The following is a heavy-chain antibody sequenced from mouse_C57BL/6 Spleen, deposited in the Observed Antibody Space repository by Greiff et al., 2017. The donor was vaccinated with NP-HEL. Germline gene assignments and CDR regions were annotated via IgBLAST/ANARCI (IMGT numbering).Heavy chain of an antibody. D-gene: IGHD4-1*02. CDR1: GYTFTSYT. CDR2: INPSSGYT. J-gene: IGHJ3*01. CDR3: ASPTAWFAY. V-gene: IGHV1-4*01. Sequence: VQLVESGAELARPGASVKMSCKASGYTFTSYTMHWVKQRPGQGLEWIGYINPSSGYTKYNQKFKDKATLTADKSSSTAYMQLSSLTSEDSAVYYCASPTAWFAYWGQGTLVTVSA.